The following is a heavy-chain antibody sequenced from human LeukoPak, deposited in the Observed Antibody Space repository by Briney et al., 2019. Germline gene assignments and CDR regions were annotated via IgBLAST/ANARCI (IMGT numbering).Heavy chain of an antibody. J-gene: IGHJ3*02. V-gene: IGHV4-30-2*01. D-gene: IGHD7-27*01. CDR3: AREPTGDGAFDI. Sequence: SETLSLTCAVSGGSISSGGYSWSWIRQPPGKGLEWIGYIYHSGSTYYSPSLKSRVTISVDRSKNQFSLKLSSVTAADTAVYYCAREPTGDGAFDIWGQGTMVTVSS. CDR1: GGSISSGGYS. CDR2: IYHSGST.